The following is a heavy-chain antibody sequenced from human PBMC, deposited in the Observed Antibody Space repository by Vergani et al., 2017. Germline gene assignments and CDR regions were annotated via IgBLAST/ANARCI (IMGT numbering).Heavy chain of an antibody. CDR1: GFTFSSYA. CDR2: IYSGGST. CDR3: AREKNGPYGMDV. D-gene: IGHD2-8*01. V-gene: IGHV3-66*02. Sequence: EVQLLESGGGLVQPGGSLRLSCAASGFTFSSYAMSWVRQAPGKGLEWVSVIYSGGSTYYADSVKGRFTISRDNSKNTLYLQMNSLRAEDTAVYYCAREKNGPYGMDVWGQGTTVTVSS. J-gene: IGHJ6*02.